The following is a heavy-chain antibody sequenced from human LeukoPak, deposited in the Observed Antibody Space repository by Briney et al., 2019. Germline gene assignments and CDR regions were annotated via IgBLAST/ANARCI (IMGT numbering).Heavy chain of an antibody. Sequence: GGSLRLSCAASGFTFSSYSMNWVRQAPGKGLEWVSYISSSSSTIYYADSVKGRFTISRDNAKNSLYLQMNSLRAEDTAVYYCAREPTVTTFYYYYYMDVWGKGTTVTVSS. CDR1: GFTFSSYS. CDR2: ISSSSSTI. V-gene: IGHV3-48*01. J-gene: IGHJ6*03. D-gene: IGHD4-17*01. CDR3: AREPTVTTFYYYYYMDV.